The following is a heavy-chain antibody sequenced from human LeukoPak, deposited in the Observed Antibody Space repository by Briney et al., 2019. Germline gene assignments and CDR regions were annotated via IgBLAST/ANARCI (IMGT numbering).Heavy chain of an antibody. D-gene: IGHD2-2*01. CDR2: ISSSGSTI. Sequence: GGSLRLSCAASGFTFSDYYMSWIRQAPGKGLEWVSYISSSGSTIYYADSVKGRFTISRDNAKNSLYLQMNSLRAEDTAVYYCARDRDIVVVPAGIDYWGQGTLVTVSS. CDR1: GFTFSDYY. J-gene: IGHJ4*02. CDR3: ARDRDIVVVPAGIDY. V-gene: IGHV3-11*01.